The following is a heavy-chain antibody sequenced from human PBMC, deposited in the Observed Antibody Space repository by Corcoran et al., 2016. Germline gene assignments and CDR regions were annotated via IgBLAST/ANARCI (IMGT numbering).Heavy chain of an antibody. Sequence: QVQLQESGPGLVKPSETLSLTCTVSGYSISSGYYWGWIRQPPGKGLEWIGSIYHSGSTYYNPSLKSRVTISVDTSKNQFSLKLSSVTAADTAVYYCARGNENIPGWFDPWGQGTLVTVSS. D-gene: IGHD1-1*01. CDR2: IYHSGST. V-gene: IGHV4-38-2*02. CDR3: ARGNENIPGWFDP. J-gene: IGHJ5*02. CDR1: GYSISSGYY.